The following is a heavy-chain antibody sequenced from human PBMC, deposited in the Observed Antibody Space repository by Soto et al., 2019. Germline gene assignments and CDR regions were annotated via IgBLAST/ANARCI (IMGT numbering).Heavy chain of an antibody. CDR3: ARGSIVFGMDV. J-gene: IGHJ6*02. CDR1: GYTFTSHG. D-gene: IGHD2-15*01. Sequence: ASVKVSYKASGYTFTSHGVTWVRQAPGQGLEWMGWISANNGNTEYAQKFQGRVNMTRDTSTSTVYMELSSLRSEDTAVYYCARGSIVFGMDVWGQGTTVTVSS. V-gene: IGHV1-18*04. CDR2: ISANNGNT.